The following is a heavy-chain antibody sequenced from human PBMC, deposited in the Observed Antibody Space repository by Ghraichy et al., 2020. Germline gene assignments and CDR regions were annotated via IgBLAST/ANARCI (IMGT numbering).Heavy chain of an antibody. J-gene: IGHJ3*02. D-gene: IGHD3-10*01. CDR2: ISGSGGST. V-gene: IGHV3-23*01. Sequence: GGSLRLSCAASGFTFSSYSMNWVRQAPGKGLEWVSAISGSGGSTYYADSVKGRFTISRDNSKNTLYLQMNSLRAEDTAVYYCAKGVLWFGELPLDAFDIWGQGTMVTVSS. CDR3: AKGVLWFGELPLDAFDI. CDR1: GFTFSSYS.